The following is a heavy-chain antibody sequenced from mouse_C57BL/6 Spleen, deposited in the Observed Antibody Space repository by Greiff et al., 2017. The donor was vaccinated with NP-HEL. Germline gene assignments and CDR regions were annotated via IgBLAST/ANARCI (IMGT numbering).Heavy chain of an antibody. Sequence: QLQQPGTELVKPGASVKLSCKASGYTFTSYRMHWVKQMPGQGLEWIGNINPSIGGNNYNEKFKRKATLTVDKASSTAYMQLSSLTSEDSEVYLCARAIYYGSSYPFDYWGQGTTLTVSS. D-gene: IGHD1-1*01. CDR2: INPSIGGN. CDR1: GYTFTSYR. V-gene: IGHV1-53*01. CDR3: ARAIYYGSSYPFDY. J-gene: IGHJ2*01.